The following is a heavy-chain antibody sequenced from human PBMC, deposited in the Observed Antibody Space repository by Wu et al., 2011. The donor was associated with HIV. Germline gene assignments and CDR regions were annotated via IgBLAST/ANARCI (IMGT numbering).Heavy chain of an antibody. CDR1: GGTFSGHS. CDR3: ARVPSWPAAIDFYYMDV. Sequence: QVQLVQSGAEVKKPGSSVKVSCKASGGTFSGHSLSWVRQAPGQGLEWMGWMNPNSGNTGYAQKFQGRVTMTRNTSISTAYMELSSLRSEDTAVYYCARVPSWPAAIDFYYMDVWGKGTTVTVSS. J-gene: IGHJ6*03. V-gene: IGHV1-8*02. CDR2: MNPNSGNT. D-gene: IGHD2-2*01.